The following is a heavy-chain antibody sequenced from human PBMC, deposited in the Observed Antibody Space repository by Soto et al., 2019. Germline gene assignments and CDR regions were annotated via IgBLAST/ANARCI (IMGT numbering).Heavy chain of an antibody. D-gene: IGHD1-26*01. CDR3: ARAAGMVAAGYFDY. CDR1: GGTFSNYE. J-gene: IGHJ4*02. Sequence: QVQLVQSGAEVKKTGSSVKVSCKASGGTFSNYEITWVRQAPGQGFEWMGGILPIFGKPNYAQKFQGRVTITADESTTTAYMELSSLRSEDTAVYYCARAAGMVAAGYFDYWGQGALVTVSS. CDR2: ILPIFGKP. V-gene: IGHV1-69*12.